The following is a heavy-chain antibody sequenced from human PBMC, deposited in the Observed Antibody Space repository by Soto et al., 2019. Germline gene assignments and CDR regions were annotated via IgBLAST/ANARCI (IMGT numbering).Heavy chain of an antibody. CDR2: INPNSGGT. D-gene: IGHD4-4*01. CDR3: ARGTTVTTVFYYYYYMDV. Sequence: QVQLVQSGAEVKKPGASVKVSCKASGYTFTGYYMHWVRQAPGQGLEWMVWINPNSGGTNYAQKFQGWVTMTRDTSISTAYMELSRLRSDDTAVYYCARGTTVTTVFYYYYYMDVWGKGTTVTVSS. V-gene: IGHV1-2*04. J-gene: IGHJ6*03. CDR1: GYTFTGYY.